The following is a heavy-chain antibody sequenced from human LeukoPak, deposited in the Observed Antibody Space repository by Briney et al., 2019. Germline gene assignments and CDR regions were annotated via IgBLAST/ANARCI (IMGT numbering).Heavy chain of an antibody. J-gene: IGHJ6*03. CDR1: GYTFTSYD. CDR2: MNPNSGNT. V-gene: IGHV1-8*01. Sequence: ASVKVSCKASGYTFTSYDINWVRQATGQGLEWMGWMNPNSGNTGYAQKFQGRVAMTRNTSISTAYMELSSLRSEDTAVYYCARGPGMSCSGGSCYPSDYYYYMDVWGKGTTVTISS. CDR3: ARGPGMSCSGGSCYPSDYYYYMDV. D-gene: IGHD2-15*01.